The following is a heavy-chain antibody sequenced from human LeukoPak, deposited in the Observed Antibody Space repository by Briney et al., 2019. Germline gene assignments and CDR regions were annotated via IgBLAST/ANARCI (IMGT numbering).Heavy chain of an antibody. D-gene: IGHD6-13*01. J-gene: IGHJ6*02. Sequence: SETLSLTCTVSGGSISSYYWSWIRQPPGKGLEWIGYIYCSGSTNYNPSLKSRVTISVDTSKNQFSLKLSSVTAADTAVYYCARVWDSSSWYPPYGMDVWGQGTTVTVSS. CDR2: IYCSGST. CDR3: ARVWDSSSWYPPYGMDV. CDR1: GGSISSYY. V-gene: IGHV4-59*08.